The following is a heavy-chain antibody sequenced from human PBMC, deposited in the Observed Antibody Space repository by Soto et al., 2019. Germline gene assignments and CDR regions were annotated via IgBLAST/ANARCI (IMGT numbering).Heavy chain of an antibody. Sequence: QVQLQESGPGLVKPSETLSLTCTVSGGSISSYYWSWIRQSPGKGLEWIGYIYYSGSTKYNPTLKSRVTISVETSKNQFSLKLSSVTAADTAVYYCARGRGDTAMAWYYWGQGTLVTVSS. D-gene: IGHD5-18*01. CDR1: GGSISSYY. J-gene: IGHJ4*02. CDR3: ARGRGDTAMAWYY. CDR2: IYYSGST. V-gene: IGHV4-59*01.